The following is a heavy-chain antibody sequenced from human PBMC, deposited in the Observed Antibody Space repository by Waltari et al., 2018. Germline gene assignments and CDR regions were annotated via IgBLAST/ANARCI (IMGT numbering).Heavy chain of an antibody. CDR2: ISGSGAAI. CDR1: GFTFRSYA. V-gene: IGHV3-23*01. D-gene: IGHD3-16*01. CDR3: AEAGLYVRDYYYDYSMGV. Sequence: VHGGGSLRLSCAASGFTFRSYAMSWVRQAPGKGLEWVSSISGSGAAIYYADSVKGRFTISRDNSKNTLYLQMISLRAEDTAVYYCAEAGLYVRDYYYDYSMGVWGQGTTVTVSS. J-gene: IGHJ6*02.